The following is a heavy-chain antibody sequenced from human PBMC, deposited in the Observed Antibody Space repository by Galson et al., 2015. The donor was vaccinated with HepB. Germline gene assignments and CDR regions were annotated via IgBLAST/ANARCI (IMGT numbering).Heavy chain of an antibody. CDR3: ARDRLVYFDY. V-gene: IGHV3-21*01. CDR1: GFTFSSYS. J-gene: IGHJ4*02. CDR2: ISSSSSYI. D-gene: IGHD6-19*01. Sequence: SLRPSCAAFGFTFSSYSMNWVRQAPGKGLEWVSSISSSSSYIYYADSVKGRFTISRDNSKNTLYLQMNSLRAEDTAVYYCARDRLVYFDYWGQGTLVTVSS.